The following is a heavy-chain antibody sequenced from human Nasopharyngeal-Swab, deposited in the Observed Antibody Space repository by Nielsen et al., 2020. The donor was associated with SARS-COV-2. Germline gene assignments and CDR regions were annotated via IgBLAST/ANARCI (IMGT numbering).Heavy chain of an antibody. D-gene: IGHD5-18*01. J-gene: IGHJ6*02. Sequence: GCQAPGKGLEWVSYISSSSSTIYYADSVKGGFTISRDNAKNSLYLQMNSLRDEDTAVYYCARAPIYSYGYDYYGMDVWGQGTTVTVSS. CDR2: ISSSSSTI. V-gene: IGHV3-48*02. CDR3: ARAPIYSYGYDYYGMDV.